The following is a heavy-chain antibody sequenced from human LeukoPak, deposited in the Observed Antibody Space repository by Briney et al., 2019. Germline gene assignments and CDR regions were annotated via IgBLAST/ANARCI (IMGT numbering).Heavy chain of an antibody. CDR2: IKSKTDGGTT. J-gene: IGHJ4*02. Sequence: GGSLRLSCAASGFTFSNAWMSWVRQAPGKGLEWVGRIKSKTDGGTTDYAAPVKGRFTISRDDSKNTLYLQMNSLRAEDTAVYYCVKDPAGIVGATPDFDYWGQGTLVTVSS. CDR3: VKDPAGIVGATPDFDY. V-gene: IGHV3-15*01. CDR1: GFTFSNAW. D-gene: IGHD1-26*01.